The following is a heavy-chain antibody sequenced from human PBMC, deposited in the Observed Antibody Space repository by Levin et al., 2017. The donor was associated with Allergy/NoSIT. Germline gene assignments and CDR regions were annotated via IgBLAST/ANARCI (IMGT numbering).Heavy chain of an antibody. D-gene: IGHD3-22*01. V-gene: IGHV5-51*01. CDR2: IYPGDSDT. J-gene: IGHJ3*02. CDR3: ATSTNYYDSSGSAFDI. CDR1: GYSFTSYW. Sequence: KVSCKGSGYSFTSYWIGWVRQMPGKGLEWMGIIYPGDSDTRYSPSFQGQVTISADKSISTAYLQWSSLKASDTAMYYCATSTNYYDSSGSAFDIWGQGTMVTVSS.